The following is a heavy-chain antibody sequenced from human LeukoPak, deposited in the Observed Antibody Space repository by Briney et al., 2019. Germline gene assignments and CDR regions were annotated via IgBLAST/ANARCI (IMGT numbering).Heavy chain of an antibody. CDR3: AKVSIAAWYYYYGMDV. V-gene: IGHV3-23*01. CDR2: ISGSGGST. J-gene: IGHJ6*02. Sequence: PGGSLRLSCAASGFTFSSYAMSWVRQAPGKGLEWVSAISGSGGSTYYADSVKGRFTISRENSKNTLYLQMNSLRAEDTAVYYCAKVSIAAWYYYYGMDVWGQGTTVTVSS. CDR1: GFTFSSYA. D-gene: IGHD6-6*01.